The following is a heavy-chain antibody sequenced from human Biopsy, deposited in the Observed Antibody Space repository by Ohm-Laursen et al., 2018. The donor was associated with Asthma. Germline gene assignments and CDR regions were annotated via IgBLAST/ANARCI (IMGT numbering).Heavy chain of an antibody. V-gene: IGHV3-53*01. J-gene: IGHJ6*02. CDR2: IYNDGSA. Sequence: SLRLSCAASEFSVSSSYMSWVRQAPGKGLEWVSVIYNDGSAYYADSVKGRFTVSRDNSKNTLFLQMNSLRAEDTAVYYCTRTTTVTTTYAMDVWGRGTTVTVSS. D-gene: IGHD4-17*01. CDR3: TRTTTVTTTYAMDV. CDR1: EFSVSSSY.